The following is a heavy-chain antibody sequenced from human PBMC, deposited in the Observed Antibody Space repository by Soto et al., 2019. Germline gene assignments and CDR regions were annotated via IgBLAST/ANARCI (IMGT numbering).Heavy chain of an antibody. CDR3: ARHTKQWLPRSWFDP. J-gene: IGHJ5*02. V-gene: IGHV5-51*01. CDR2: IYPGDSDT. Sequence: EVQLVQSGAEVKKPGESLKISCKGSGYSFTSYWIGWVRQMPGKGLEWMGIIYPGDSDTRYSPSFQGQVTISADKSISAAYLQWSSLKASDTAMYYCARHTKQWLPRSWFDPWGQGTLVTVSS. CDR1: GYSFTSYW. D-gene: IGHD6-19*01.